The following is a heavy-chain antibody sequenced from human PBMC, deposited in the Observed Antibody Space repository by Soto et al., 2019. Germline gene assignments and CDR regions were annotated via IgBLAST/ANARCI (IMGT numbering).Heavy chain of an antibody. CDR1: GFTFSSYA. V-gene: IGHV3-23*01. J-gene: IGHJ4*02. D-gene: IGHD3-3*01. Sequence: PGGSLRLSCAASGFTFSSYAMSWVRQAPGKGLEWVSAISGSGGSTYYADSVKGRFTISRDNSKNTLYLQMNSLRAEDTAVYYCAKRGNYDFWSDSLGIDHWGQGTLVTVS. CDR2: ISGSGGST. CDR3: AKRGNYDFWSDSLGIDH.